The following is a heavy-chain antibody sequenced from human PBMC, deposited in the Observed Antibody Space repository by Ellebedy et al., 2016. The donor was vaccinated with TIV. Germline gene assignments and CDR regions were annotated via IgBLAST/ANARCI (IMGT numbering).Heavy chain of an antibody. CDR3: ARETVAAGTLDY. V-gene: IGHV3-30-3*01. J-gene: IGHJ4*02. Sequence: PGGSLRLSCAASGFTFSNYVMHWVRQVPGKGLEWVAVISYDGSIKYYADSVKGRFTISRDNSKNTMYLQMNSLRAEDTAVYYCARETVAAGTLDYWGQGTLVTVSS. D-gene: IGHD6-13*01. CDR1: GFTFSNYV. CDR2: ISYDGSIK.